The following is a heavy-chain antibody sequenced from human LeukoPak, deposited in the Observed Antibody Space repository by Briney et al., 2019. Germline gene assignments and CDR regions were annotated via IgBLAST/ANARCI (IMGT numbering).Heavy chain of an antibody. CDR3: ARSRHYDSSGYYRY. CDR2: INPNSGGT. J-gene: IGHJ4*02. V-gene: IGHV1-2*02. CDR1: GYTFTGYY. Sequence: ASVKVSCKASGYTFTGYYMHWVRQAPGQGLEWMGWINPNSGGTNYAQKFQGRATMTRDTSISTAYMELSRLRSDDTAVYYCARSRHYDSSGYYRYWGQGTLVTVSS. D-gene: IGHD3-22*01.